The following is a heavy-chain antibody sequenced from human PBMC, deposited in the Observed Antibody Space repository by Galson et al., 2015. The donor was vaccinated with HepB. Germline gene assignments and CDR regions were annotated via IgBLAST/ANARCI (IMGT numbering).Heavy chain of an antibody. D-gene: IGHD3-10*01. V-gene: IGHV3-21*01. Sequence: SLRLSCAASGFTFNIYSMNWVRQAPGKGLEWVSSISGTSTYIYDADSVKGRFTISRDNAKNSLYLQMNSLRVEDTAVYYCAREIGSSRSGRYRDYWGQGTLVTVSS. CDR2: ISGTSTYI. CDR1: GFTFNIYS. J-gene: IGHJ4*02. CDR3: AREIGSSRSGRYRDY.